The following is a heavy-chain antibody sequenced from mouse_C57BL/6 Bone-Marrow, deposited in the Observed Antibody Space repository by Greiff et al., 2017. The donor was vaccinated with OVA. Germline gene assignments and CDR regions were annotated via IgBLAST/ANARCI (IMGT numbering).Heavy chain of an antibody. CDR1: GYTFTDYY. J-gene: IGHJ1*03. CDR3: ALGRWWYFDV. V-gene: IGHV1-26*01. CDR2: INPNNGGT. Sequence: EVKLQQSGPELVKPGASVKISCKASGYTFTDYYMNWVKQSHGKSLEWIGDINPNNGGTSYNQKFKGKATLTVDKSSSTAYMELRSLTSEDSAVYYCALGRWWYFDVWGTGTTVTVSS. D-gene: IGHD4-1*01.